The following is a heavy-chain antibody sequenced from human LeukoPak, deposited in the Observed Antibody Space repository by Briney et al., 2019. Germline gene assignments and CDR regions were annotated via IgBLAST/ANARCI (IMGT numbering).Heavy chain of an antibody. V-gene: IGHV3-74*01. J-gene: IGHJ6*03. Sequence: GGSLRLSCAASGFTFSSYWMHWARHAPGKGLVWVSRINTDGTSTTYADSVKGRFTISRDNAKNTLYLQINSLRAEDTAVYYCARGRAAVAGYYMDVWGKGTAVTVSS. CDR1: GFTFSSYW. CDR3: ARGRAAVAGYYMDV. CDR2: INTDGTST. D-gene: IGHD6-19*01.